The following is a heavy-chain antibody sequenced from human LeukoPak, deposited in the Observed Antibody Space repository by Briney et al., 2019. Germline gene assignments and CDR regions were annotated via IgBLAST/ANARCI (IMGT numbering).Heavy chain of an antibody. CDR3: ARIRAGLYHFDY. CDR2: LYYSGTT. D-gene: IGHD5/OR15-5a*01. CDR1: GGSIRGTSYY. V-gene: IGHV4-39*01. Sequence: SETLSLTCTVSGGSIRGTSYYLGWIRQPPGKGLEWIGGLYYSGTTYYNPSLKSRVTISVDTSKNQFSLKLNSVTAADTAAYYCARIRAGLYHFDYWGQGALVTVSS. J-gene: IGHJ4*02.